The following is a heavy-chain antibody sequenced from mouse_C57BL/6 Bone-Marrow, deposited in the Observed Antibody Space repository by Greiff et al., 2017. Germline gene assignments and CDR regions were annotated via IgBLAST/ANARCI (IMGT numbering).Heavy chain of an antibody. D-gene: IGHD1-1*01. Sequence: EVMLVESGAELVRPGASVKLSCTASGFNIKDYYMHWVKQRPEQGLEWIGRIDPEDGDTEYAPKFQGKATMTAATSSNTAYLQLSSLTSEDTAVYYCTTPFTTVVATRAYWGQGTLVTVSA. CDR1: GFNIKDYY. V-gene: IGHV14-1*01. CDR3: TTPFTTVVATRAY. J-gene: IGHJ3*01. CDR2: IDPEDGDT.